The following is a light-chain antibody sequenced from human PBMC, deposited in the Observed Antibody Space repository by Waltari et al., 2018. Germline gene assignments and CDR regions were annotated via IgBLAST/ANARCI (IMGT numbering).Light chain of an antibody. CDR2: GAS. Sequence: EIVMTQSPATLSVSPGERASLSCRASQRVSSNLAWYQQKPGQAPRLLIYGASTRVSGIPARFSGSGSGTDFTLTIISLQSEDFAVYYCQQYNNWPPQYTFGQGTKLEIK. CDR1: QRVSSN. CDR3: QQYNNWPPQYT. J-gene: IGKJ2*01. V-gene: IGKV3-15*01.